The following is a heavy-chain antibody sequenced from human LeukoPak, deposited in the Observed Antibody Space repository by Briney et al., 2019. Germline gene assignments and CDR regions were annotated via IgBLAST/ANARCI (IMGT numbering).Heavy chain of an antibody. Sequence: KSGGSLRLSCAASGFTFRSYSMNWVRQAPGKGLEWVSSISTGSTYIYYADSVKGRFTISRDNAKNSLYLQMNSLRAEDTAVYYCARANIVLTLEDLRFDPWGQGTLVTVSS. J-gene: IGHJ5*02. CDR1: GFTFRSYS. V-gene: IGHV3-21*01. CDR2: ISTGSTYI. CDR3: ARANIVLTLEDLRFDP. D-gene: IGHD2-8*01.